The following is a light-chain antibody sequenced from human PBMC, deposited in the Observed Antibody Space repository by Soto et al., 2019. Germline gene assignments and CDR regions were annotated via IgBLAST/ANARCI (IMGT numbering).Light chain of an antibody. CDR1: QSVSSRY. CDR2: GAS. V-gene: IGKV3-20*01. CDR3: QQYGSSPYT. J-gene: IGKJ2*01. Sequence: EIVLTQSPCTLSLSPGERATLSCRASQSVSSRYLGWYQQKPGQAPRLLIYGASSRATGIPDRFSGSGSGTDFTLTISRLEPEDFAVYYCQQYGSSPYTFGQGTKLEI.